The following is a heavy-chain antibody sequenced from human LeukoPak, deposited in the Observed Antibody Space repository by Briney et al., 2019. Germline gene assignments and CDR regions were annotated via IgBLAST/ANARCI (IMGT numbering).Heavy chain of an antibody. CDR1: GGSISSYY. V-gene: IGHV4-59*01. CDR2: IYYSGST. J-gene: IGHJ4*02. CDR3: ARDQDRAVSGFDY. Sequence: SETQSLTCTVSGGSISSYYWSWIRQPPGKGLEWIGYIYYSGSTNYNPSLKSRVTISVDTSKNQFSLKLSSVTAADTAVYYCARDQDRAVSGFDYWGQGTLVTVSS. D-gene: IGHD1-14*01.